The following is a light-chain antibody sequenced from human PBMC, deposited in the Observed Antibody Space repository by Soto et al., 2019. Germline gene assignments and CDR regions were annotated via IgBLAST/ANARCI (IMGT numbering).Light chain of an antibody. V-gene: IGKV3D-20*01. CDR1: QSVSSSY. J-gene: IGKJ4*01. CDR3: QPSNSIALT. CDR2: DAS. Sequence: EIVLTQSPATLSLSPGERATLSCGASQSVSSSYLAWYQQKPGLAPRLLIYDASSRATGIPDRFSGSGSGTDFTLTISRLEPDDFAVYYCQPSNSIALTFGGGTKVDIK.